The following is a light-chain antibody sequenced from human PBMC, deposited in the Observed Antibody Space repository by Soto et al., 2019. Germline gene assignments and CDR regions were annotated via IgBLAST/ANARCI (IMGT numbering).Light chain of an antibody. V-gene: IGLV2-14*03. Sequence: QSALTQPASVSGSPGQSITISCTGTSSDIGAYNFVSWYQQHPDKAPKLMLYDVNIRPSGVSNRFSGSKSGNTASLTISGLQAKDEADYYCTSWTTSTTMIFGGGTKLTVL. J-gene: IGLJ2*01. CDR2: DVN. CDR3: TSWTTSTTMI. CDR1: SSDIGAYNF.